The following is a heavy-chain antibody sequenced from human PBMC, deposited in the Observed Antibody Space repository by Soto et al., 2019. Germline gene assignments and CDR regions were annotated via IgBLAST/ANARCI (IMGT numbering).Heavy chain of an antibody. Sequence: GGSLRLSCAASGFIFSNYAMSWVRRAPGKGLEWVSGISGSGGSTYYADSVKGRFTISRDNSKNTLYVQMNSLRAEDTAVYFCAKEGNSYYFYYGVDVWGQGTTVTV. J-gene: IGHJ6*02. CDR3: AKEGNSYYFYYGVDV. D-gene: IGHD1-1*01. CDR1: GFIFSNYA. CDR2: ISGSGGST. V-gene: IGHV3-23*01.